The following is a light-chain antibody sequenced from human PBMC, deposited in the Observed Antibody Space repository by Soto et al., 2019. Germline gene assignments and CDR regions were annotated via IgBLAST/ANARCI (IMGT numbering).Light chain of an antibody. Sequence: EIVMTQSPASLSVSPGDGATLSCRASHSVASNVAWYQQKPGQGPRLLIHGASTRAVGVPARFSGSGSGTDFTLTISSLQSEDXXVYYCQXYHNWPPQYTFGQGTKLQIK. CDR3: QXYHNWPPQYT. J-gene: IGKJ2*01. CDR1: HSVASN. V-gene: IGKV3-15*01. CDR2: GAS.